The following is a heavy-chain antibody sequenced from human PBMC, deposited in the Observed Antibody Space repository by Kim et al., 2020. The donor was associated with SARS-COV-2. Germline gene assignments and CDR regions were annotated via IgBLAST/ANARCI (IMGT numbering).Heavy chain of an antibody. CDR3: ARLSPHRVRGPDY. J-gene: IGHJ4*02. V-gene: IGHV1-8*01. Sequence: YAQKFHGRVTMTRNTSISTAYLELSSLRSEDTAVDYCARLSPHRVRGPDYWGQGTLVTVSS. D-gene: IGHD3-10*01.